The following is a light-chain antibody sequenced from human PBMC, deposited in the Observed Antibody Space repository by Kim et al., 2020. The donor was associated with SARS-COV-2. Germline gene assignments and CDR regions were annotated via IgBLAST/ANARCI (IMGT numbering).Light chain of an antibody. CDR3: VQGIHLPWT. Sequence: DVLMTQTPVSLSVTPGQQASISCKSSQTLLHTDAKTYLYWYLQKPGQSPQLLMYEVSRRLSGVPDRFSGSGSETDFTLKISWVEAEDVGVYYCVQGIHLPWTFGQGTRVELK. CDR2: EVS. CDR1: QTLLHTDAKTY. V-gene: IGKV2-29*02. J-gene: IGKJ1*01.